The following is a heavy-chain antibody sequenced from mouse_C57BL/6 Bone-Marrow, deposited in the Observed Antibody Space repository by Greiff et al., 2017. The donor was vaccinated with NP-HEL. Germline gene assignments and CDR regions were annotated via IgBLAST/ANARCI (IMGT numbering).Heavy chain of an antibody. J-gene: IGHJ3*01. CDR3: ASSLTDAWFAY. CDR2: IDPSDSYT. V-gene: IGHV1-50*01. CDR1: GYTFTSYW. Sequence: QVQLQQPGAELVKPGASVKLSCKASGYTFTSYWMQWVKQRPGQGLEWIGEIDPSDSYTNYNPKFKGKATLTVYTSSSTAYMQLSSLTSEDSAVYYCASSLTDAWFAYWGQGTLVTVSA. D-gene: IGHD4-1*01.